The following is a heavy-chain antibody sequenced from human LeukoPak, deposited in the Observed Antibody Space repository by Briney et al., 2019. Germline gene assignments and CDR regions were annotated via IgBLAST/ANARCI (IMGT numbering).Heavy chain of an antibody. CDR1: GYTFSSDG. Sequence: GASVKVSCKASGYTFSSDGISWVRQDPGQGLEWMGWISAYNGNTNYAQKLQGRVTMTTDTSTSTAYMELRSLRSDDTAVYYCARGMDYYDSSGYYWSTFNYWGQGTLVTVSS. D-gene: IGHD3-22*01. V-gene: IGHV1-18*01. J-gene: IGHJ4*02. CDR2: ISAYNGNT. CDR3: ARGMDYYDSSGYYWSTFNY.